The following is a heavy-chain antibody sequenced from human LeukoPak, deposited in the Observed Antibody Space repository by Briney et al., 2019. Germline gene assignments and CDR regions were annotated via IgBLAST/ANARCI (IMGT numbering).Heavy chain of an antibody. CDR3: AILPTTATTRNYYYYMDV. V-gene: IGHV3-43*01. Sequence: PGGSLRLSCAASGFTFDDYTMHWVRQAPGKGLEWVSLISWDGGSTYYADSVKGRFTISRDNSKNSLYLQMNSLRTEDTALYYCAILPTTATTRNYYYYMDVWGKGTTVTVSS. D-gene: IGHD4-17*01. CDR1: GFTFDDYT. J-gene: IGHJ6*03. CDR2: ISWDGGST.